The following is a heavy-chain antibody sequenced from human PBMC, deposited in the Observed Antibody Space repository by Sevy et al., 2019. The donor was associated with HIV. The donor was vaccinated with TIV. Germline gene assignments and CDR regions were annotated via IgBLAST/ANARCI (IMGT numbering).Heavy chain of an antibody. J-gene: IGHJ6*02. CDR3: ARDLAPLVPAANIGYYYGMDV. CDR1: GFAISTYW. Sequence: GGSLRLSCAASGFAISTYWVTWVRQAPGKGLEWVAVISYDGSNKYYADSVKGRFTISRDNSKNTLYLQMNSLRAEDTAVYYCARDLAPLVPAANIGYYYGMDVWGQGTTVTVSS. V-gene: IGHV3-30-3*01. D-gene: IGHD2-2*01. CDR2: ISYDGSNK.